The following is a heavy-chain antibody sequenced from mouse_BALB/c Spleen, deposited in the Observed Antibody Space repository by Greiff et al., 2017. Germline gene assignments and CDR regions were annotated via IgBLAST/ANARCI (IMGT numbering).Heavy chain of an antibody. CDR1: GYSITSDYA. D-gene: IGHD1-1*01. CDR3: ANYYYGSSWFAY. J-gene: IGHJ3*01. V-gene: IGHV3-2*02. Sequence: DVQLQESGPGLVKPSQSLSLTCTVTGYSITSDYAWNWIRQFPGNKLEWMGYISYSGSTSYNPSLKSRISITRDTSKNQFFLQLNSVTTEDTATYYCANYYYGSSWFAYWGQGTLVTVSA. CDR2: ISYSGST.